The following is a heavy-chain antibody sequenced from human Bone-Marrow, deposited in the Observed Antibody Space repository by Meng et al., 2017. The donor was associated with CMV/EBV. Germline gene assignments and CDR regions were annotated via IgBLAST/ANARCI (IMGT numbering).Heavy chain of an antibody. J-gene: IGHJ4*02. V-gene: IGHV3-66*02. Sequence: GSSLKFSCASSGFTVSSTYRSWVRPAPGKVLELVSVIYCGGSTYYADSVKGRFTISRDNSKNTLYLQMNSLRAEDTAVYYCARVFQGYSYGNFDYWGQGTLVTVSS. CDR2: IYCGGST. D-gene: IGHD5-18*01. CDR3: ARVFQGYSYGNFDY. CDR1: GFTVSSTY.